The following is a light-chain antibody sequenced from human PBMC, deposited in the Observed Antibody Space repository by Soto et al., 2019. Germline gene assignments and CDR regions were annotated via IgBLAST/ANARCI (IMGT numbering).Light chain of an antibody. V-gene: IGKV1-9*01. Sequence: DIQLTQSPSFLSASVGDRVTITCRASQGISSYLAWYQQKPGKAPKLLIYAASTLQSGVPSRFSDSGSGTEFTLPNSSRQAEDFATYYCQQLNSYPLFGPGTKVDIK. J-gene: IGKJ3*01. CDR3: QQLNSYPL. CDR2: AAS. CDR1: QGISSY.